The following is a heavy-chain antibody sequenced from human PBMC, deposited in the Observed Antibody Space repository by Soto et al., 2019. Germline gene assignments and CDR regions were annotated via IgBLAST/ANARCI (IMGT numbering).Heavy chain of an antibody. CDR2: INHSGRV. CDR1: GGSFSGHS. CDR3: STRAYDTNGYYRFEP. V-gene: IGHV4-34*01. J-gene: IGHJ5*01. Sequence: QVQLQQWGAGLLKPSETLSLTCAVYGGSFSGHSWTWIRQSPGKGLEWIGDINHSGRVNYSPSLKSRVTISMDTSKNPFSLTLSAVTAADTAMYYCSTRAYDTNGYYRFEPWGQGTLVTVSS. D-gene: IGHD3-22*01.